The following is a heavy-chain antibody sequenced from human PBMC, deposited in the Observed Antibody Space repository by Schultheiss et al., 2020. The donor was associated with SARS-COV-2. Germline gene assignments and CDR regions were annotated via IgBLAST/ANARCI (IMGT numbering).Heavy chain of an antibody. CDR1: GYTLTELS. J-gene: IGHJ4*02. V-gene: IGHV1-24*01. CDR2: FDPEDGET. Sequence: GESLKISCKVSGYTLTELSMHWVRQAPGKGLEWMGGFDPEDGETIYAQKFQGRVTMTEDTSTDTAYMELSSLRSEDTAVYYCATSGLYDFWSGSDYWGQGTLVTVSS. D-gene: IGHD3-3*01. CDR3: ATSGLYDFWSGSDY.